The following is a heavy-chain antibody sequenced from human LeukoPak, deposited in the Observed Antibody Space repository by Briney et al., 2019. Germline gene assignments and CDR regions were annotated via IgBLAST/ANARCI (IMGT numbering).Heavy chain of an antibody. CDR1: GYTFTGYY. CDR2: INPNSGGT. Sequence: GASVKVSCKASGYTFTGYYMHWVRQAPGQGLEWMGWINPNSGGTNYAQKFQGWVTMTRDTSISTAYMELSRLRSDDTAVYYCARDGDYYYYGMDVWGQGTTVTVSS. CDR3: ARDGDYYYYGMDV. V-gene: IGHV1-2*04. D-gene: IGHD3-10*01. J-gene: IGHJ6*02.